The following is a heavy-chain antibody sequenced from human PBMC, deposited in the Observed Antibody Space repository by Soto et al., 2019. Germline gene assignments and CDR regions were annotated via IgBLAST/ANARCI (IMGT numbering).Heavy chain of an antibody. D-gene: IGHD3-3*01. CDR1: GDSRVGGNRC. V-gene: IGHV4-30-4*01. CDR3: ARVPAPFDFYYALEV. CDR2: IFASGTT. J-gene: IGHJ6*02. Sequence: SQIMFVPSTVSGDSRVGGNRCCIMIRKAPGKCLEWFGYIFASGTTYYNPSLKSRLTMSLDPSQYQFSLKLNSVTAADTAVYFCARVPAPFDFYYALEVWGHGTTVTVSS.